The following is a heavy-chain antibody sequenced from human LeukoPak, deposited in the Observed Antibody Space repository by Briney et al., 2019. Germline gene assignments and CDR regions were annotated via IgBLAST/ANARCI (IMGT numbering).Heavy chain of an antibody. CDR1: GSSFSSYT. J-gene: IGHJ4*02. CDR2: IIPIHNMI. D-gene: IGHD6-19*01. Sequence: ASVKVSCXVSGSSFSSYTISWVRQAPRQGLEWMGRIIPIHNMINYAQNFQDRVTITADKSTSTAYMELSSLRSEDTAIYYCARGAVAGLEGVDYWGPGTLVTVSS. V-gene: IGHV1-69*02. CDR3: ARGAVAGLEGVDY.